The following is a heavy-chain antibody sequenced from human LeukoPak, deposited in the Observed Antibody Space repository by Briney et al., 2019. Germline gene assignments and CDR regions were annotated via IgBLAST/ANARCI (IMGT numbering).Heavy chain of an antibody. CDR1: GGSISSSSYH. CDR3: ARGGGGYSWYFDL. J-gene: IGHJ2*01. Sequence: PETLCLTCTVSGGSISSSSYHWGWIRQPPGKGLEWIGSIYYSGSTYYNPSLKSRVTISVDTSKNQFSLKLSSVTAADTAVYYCARGGGGYSWYFDLWGRGTLITFSS. D-gene: IGHD5-12*01. CDR2: IYYSGST. V-gene: IGHV4-39*01.